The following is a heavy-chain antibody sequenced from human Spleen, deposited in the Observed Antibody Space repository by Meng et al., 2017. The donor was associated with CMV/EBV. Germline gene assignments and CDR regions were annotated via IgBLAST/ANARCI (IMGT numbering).Heavy chain of an antibody. CDR2: ISVSDDDT. D-gene: IGHD2-2*01. CDR1: FTFSAYG. CDR3: AKYQLPSGRISGGPFDY. J-gene: IGHJ4*02. V-gene: IGHV3-23*01. Sequence: FTFSAYGMSWVRHAPGKGLEWVSGISVSDDDTYYADSVKGRFTMSRDKSKNTVYLQMNSLRAEDTAVYYCAKYQLPSGRISGGPFDYWGQGTLVTVSS.